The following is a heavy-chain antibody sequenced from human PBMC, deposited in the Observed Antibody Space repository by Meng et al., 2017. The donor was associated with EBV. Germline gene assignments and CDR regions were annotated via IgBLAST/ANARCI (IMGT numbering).Heavy chain of an antibody. Sequence: EGQVVGAGGGLVRPGGSLKLSCAASGFTFSGSAMHWVRQASGKGLEWVGRIRSKANSYATAYAASVKGRFTISRDDSKNTAYLQMNSLKTEDTAVYYCTRLDGSYIYYWGQGTLVTVSS. CDR3: TRLDGSYIYY. CDR2: IRSKANSYAT. D-gene: IGHD1-26*01. V-gene: IGHV3-73*02. J-gene: IGHJ4*02. CDR1: GFTFSGSA.